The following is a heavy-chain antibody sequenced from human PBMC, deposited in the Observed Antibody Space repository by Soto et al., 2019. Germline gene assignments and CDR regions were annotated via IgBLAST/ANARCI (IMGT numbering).Heavy chain of an antibody. CDR3: VMVDNYVTPTPQDV. CDR1: GYIFVNYG. Sequence: QVQLVQSGDEVKKPGASVKVSCKASGYIFVNYGIAWVRQAPGQGLEWMGWISPYTGNTHSATKFQGRLTMTTDTSTSTAYMDLGSLTSDETAVYYCVMVDNYVTPTPQDVWGQGTTVTVSS. J-gene: IGHJ6*02. V-gene: IGHV1-18*01. CDR2: ISPYTGNT. D-gene: IGHD3-16*01.